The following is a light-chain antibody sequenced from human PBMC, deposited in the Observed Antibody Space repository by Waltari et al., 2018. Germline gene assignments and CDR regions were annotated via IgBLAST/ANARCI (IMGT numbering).Light chain of an antibody. V-gene: IGLV2-11*01. Sequence: QSALTQPRSVSGSPGQSVTISCAGTASDVGDFNSVSWYQQHPGKAPKLVIFDVTKRPSGVPDRFSGSKSGTSASLTVSGLQAEDEADYYCCSYAGIWVFGGGTKLTAL. J-gene: IGLJ3*02. CDR2: DVT. CDR1: ASDVGDFNS. CDR3: CSYAGIWV.